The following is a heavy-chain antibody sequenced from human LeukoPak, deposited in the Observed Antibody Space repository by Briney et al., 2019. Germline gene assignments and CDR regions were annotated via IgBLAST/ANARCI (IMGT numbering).Heavy chain of an antibody. J-gene: IGHJ5*02. CDR1: GGSFSGYY. D-gene: IGHD4-23*01. Sequence: SETLSLTCAVYGGSFSGYYWGWIRQPPGKGLEWIGYIYKSGNTKYNPSLKSRVTISVDTSKNQFSLKMSSVTAADTAVYFCARGGNSEGWFDPWGQGTLVTVSS. CDR3: ARGGNSEGWFDP. CDR2: IYKSGNT. V-gene: IGHV4-59*01.